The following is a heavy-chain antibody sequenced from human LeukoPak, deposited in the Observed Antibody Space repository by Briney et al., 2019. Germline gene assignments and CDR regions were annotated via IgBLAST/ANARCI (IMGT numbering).Heavy chain of an antibody. CDR2: ISGSGGST. Sequence: PGGSLRLSCAASGFTFSSYAMSWVRQAPGKGLEWVSAISGSGGSTYYADSVKGHFTISRDNSKNTLYPQMNSLRAEDTAVYYCAKRFGYGGGIDYWGQGTLVTVSS. CDR3: AKRFGYGGGIDY. J-gene: IGHJ4*02. V-gene: IGHV3-23*01. CDR1: GFTFSSYA. D-gene: IGHD4-23*01.